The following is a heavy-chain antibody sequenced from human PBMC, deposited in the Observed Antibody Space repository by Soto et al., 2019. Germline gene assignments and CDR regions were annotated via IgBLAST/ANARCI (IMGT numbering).Heavy chain of an antibody. CDR2: FDPEDGET. Sequence: QVQLVQSEAEVKKPGASVKVSCKVSGYTLTELSMHWVRQAHGKGLEWMGGFDPEDGETIYAQKFQGRVTMTEDTSTDTAYMELSSLRSEDTAVYYCATAGGPGEYGDYRDYFDYWGQGTLVTVSS. D-gene: IGHD4-17*01. CDR1: GYTLTELS. J-gene: IGHJ4*02. CDR3: ATAGGPGEYGDYRDYFDY. V-gene: IGHV1-24*01.